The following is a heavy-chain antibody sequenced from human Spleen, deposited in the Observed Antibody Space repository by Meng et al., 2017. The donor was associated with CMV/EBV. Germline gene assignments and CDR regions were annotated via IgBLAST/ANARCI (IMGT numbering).Heavy chain of an antibody. D-gene: IGHD3-10*01. Sequence: GGSLRLSCAISGFTFSAYEMDWVRQAPGKGLEWVSYMSSTGSTIYYADSVKGRFTISRDNSKNTVYLQLNSLRGEDTAVYYCAKDYYGSGSPIDSWGQGTLVTVSS. CDR2: MSSTGSTI. J-gene: IGHJ4*02. CDR1: GFTFSAYE. CDR3: AKDYYGSGSPIDS. V-gene: IGHV3-48*03.